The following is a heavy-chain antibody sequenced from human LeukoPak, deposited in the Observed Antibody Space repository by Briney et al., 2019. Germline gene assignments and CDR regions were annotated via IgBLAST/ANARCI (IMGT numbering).Heavy chain of an antibody. CDR1: GSSISNNAL. D-gene: IGHD3-10*01. CDR2: IYHSGST. Sequence: PSDTLSLTCAVSGSSISNNALWGWIRQPPGKGLEWIGYIYHSGSTYYNPSLKSRVTMSADTSKNQFSLKLTSVTAVDTAVHYCARMVSGSGTYYFDSWGQGTLVTVSS. V-gene: IGHV4-28*01. CDR3: ARMVSGSGTYYFDS. J-gene: IGHJ4*02.